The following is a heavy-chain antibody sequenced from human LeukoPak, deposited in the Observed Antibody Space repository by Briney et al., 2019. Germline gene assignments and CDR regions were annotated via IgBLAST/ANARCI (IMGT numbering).Heavy chain of an antibody. CDR1: GFTFSSYG. CDR2: IWYDGSNK. D-gene: IGHD3-9*01. Sequence: GGSLRLSCAASGFTFSSYGMHWVRQAPGKGLEWVAVIWYDGSNKYYADSVKGRFTISRDNTKNSLILQMDSLIAEDTAVYYCARGKTAFDILTGYDSWGQGTLVTVSS. V-gene: IGHV3-33*01. J-gene: IGHJ5*01. CDR3: ARGKTAFDILTGYDS.